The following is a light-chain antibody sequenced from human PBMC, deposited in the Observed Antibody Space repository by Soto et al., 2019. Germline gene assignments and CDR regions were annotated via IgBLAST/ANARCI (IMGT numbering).Light chain of an antibody. Sequence: DIQMTQSPSSLSASVGDRVTITCRASQSISSWLAWYQQKPGKTPKLLIYDASSLESGVPSRFSGSGSGTEFTLSISSLQPEDFATYYCQQYHNYPLTFGQGTKVDIK. V-gene: IGKV1-5*01. CDR3: QQYHNYPLT. J-gene: IGKJ1*01. CDR1: QSISSW. CDR2: DAS.